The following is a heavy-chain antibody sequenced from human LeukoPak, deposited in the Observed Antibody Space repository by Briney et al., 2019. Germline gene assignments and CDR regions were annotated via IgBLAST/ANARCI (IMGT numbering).Heavy chain of an antibody. CDR3: ARTQVRFGEFDY. D-gene: IGHD3-10*01. V-gene: IGHV1-2*02. J-gene: IGHJ4*02. CDR1: GYTFTGHY. CDR2: INPNSGGT. Sequence: ASVKVSCKASGYTFTGHYMHWVRQAPGQGLEWMGRINPNSGGTNYAQKFQGRVTMTRGTSISTAYMELSRLRSDDTAVYYCARTQVRFGEFDYWGQGTLVTVSS.